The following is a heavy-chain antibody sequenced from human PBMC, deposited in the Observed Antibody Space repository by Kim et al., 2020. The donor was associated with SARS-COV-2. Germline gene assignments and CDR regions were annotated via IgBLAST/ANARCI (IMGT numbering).Heavy chain of an antibody. Sequence: GGSLRLSCVASGFTFSTYGMHWVRQAPGKGLEWVAVIWYDGSNKYYADSVKGRFTISRDNSKDTLYLQMNSLRAEDTAVYYCATDGYDRKVRRVITPIYHWGQGTLVTVSS. V-gene: IGHV3-33*01. CDR1: GFTFSTYG. CDR3: ATDGYDRKVRRVITPIYH. CDR2: IWYDGSNK. J-gene: IGHJ4*02. D-gene: IGHD3-10*01.